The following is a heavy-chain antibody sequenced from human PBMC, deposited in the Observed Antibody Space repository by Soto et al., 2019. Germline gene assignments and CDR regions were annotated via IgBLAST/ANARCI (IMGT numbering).Heavy chain of an antibody. CDR1: GYSFTTYW. Sequence: GESLKISCQGSGYSFTTYWISWVRQMPGKGLEWMGRIDPTDSYTNYSPSFQGHVTISVDKSISTAYLQWSSLKASDTAMHYCARRAGHSRGWSEPFDYWGQGPLVTVSS. CDR2: IDPTDSYT. CDR3: ARRAGHSRGWSEPFDY. V-gene: IGHV5-10-1*01. D-gene: IGHD6-19*01. J-gene: IGHJ4*02.